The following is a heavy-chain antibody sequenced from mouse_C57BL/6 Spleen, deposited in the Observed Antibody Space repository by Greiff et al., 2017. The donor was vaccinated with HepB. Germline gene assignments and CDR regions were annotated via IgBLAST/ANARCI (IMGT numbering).Heavy chain of an antibody. CDR2: IHPNSGST. V-gene: IGHV1-64*01. Sequence: VQLQQSGAELVKPGASVKLSCKASGYTFTSYWMHWVKQRPGQGLEWIGMIHPNSGSTNYNEKFKSKATLTVDKSSSTAYMQLSSLTSEDSAVYYCARGLTGTGPWFAYWGQGTLVTVSA. D-gene: IGHD4-1*01. CDR3: ARGLTGTGPWFAY. CDR1: GYTFTSYW. J-gene: IGHJ3*01.